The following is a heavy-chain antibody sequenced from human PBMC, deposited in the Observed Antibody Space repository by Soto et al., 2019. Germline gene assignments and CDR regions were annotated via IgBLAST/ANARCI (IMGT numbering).Heavy chain of an antibody. CDR3: ARDTEVRFLEWLLPAAPFDY. Sequence: GASVNVSCKPSGGTLSSYSISWVRQAPGQGLEWMGWISAYNGNTNYAQKLQGRVTMTTDTSTSTAYMELRSLRSDDTAVYYCARDTEVRFLEWLLPAAPFDYWGQGTLVTVSS. CDR1: GGTLSSYS. J-gene: IGHJ4*02. D-gene: IGHD3-3*01. V-gene: IGHV1-18*01. CDR2: ISAYNGNT.